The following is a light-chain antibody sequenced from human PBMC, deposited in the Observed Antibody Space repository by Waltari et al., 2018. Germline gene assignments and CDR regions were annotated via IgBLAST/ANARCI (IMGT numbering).Light chain of an antibody. CDR3: QQYDISPLT. CDR2: DTS. Sequence: EIMLTQSPGTLSLSPGERATLSCRASQTVRATYLAWYQQKPGQAPTLVIHDTSSRATGIPDRFSGSGSGTDFSLTISSLEPEDFAVYYCQQYDISPLTFGGGTKVETK. V-gene: IGKV3-20*01. CDR1: QTVRATY. J-gene: IGKJ4*01.